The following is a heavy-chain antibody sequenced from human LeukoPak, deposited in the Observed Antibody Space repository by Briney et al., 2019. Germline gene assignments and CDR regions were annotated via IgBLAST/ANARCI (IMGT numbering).Heavy chain of an antibody. D-gene: IGHD3-10*01. CDR3: AREPIRSHFDY. V-gene: IGHV1-2*02. CDR1: GYTFTGYY. Sequence: GASVKVSCKASGYTFTGYYMHWVRQAPGQGLEWMGWINPNSGGTNYAQKFQGRVTMTRDTSISTAYMELSSLRSEDTAVYYCAREPIRSHFDYWGQGTLVTVSS. CDR2: INPNSGGT. J-gene: IGHJ4*02.